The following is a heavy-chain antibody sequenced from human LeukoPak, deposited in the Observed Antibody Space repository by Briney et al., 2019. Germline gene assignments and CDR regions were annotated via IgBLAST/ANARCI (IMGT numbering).Heavy chain of an antibody. CDR1: GYTFSSYG. CDR2: ISAYNGNT. Sequence: GASVKVSCKTSGYTFSSYGVTWVRQAPGQGLEWMGWISAYNGNTNYAQKVQGRVTMTTDTSTTTAYMELRSLRSDDTAVYYCARGRPGDYWGQGTLVTVSS. V-gene: IGHV1-18*01. CDR3: ARGRPGDY. D-gene: IGHD3-10*01. J-gene: IGHJ4*02.